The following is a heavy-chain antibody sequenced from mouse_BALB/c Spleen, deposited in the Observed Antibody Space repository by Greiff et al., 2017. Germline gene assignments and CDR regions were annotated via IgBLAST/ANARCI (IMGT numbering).Heavy chain of an antibody. CDR1: GFNIKDYY. V-gene: IGHV14-1*02. D-gene: IGHD1-1*01. CDR3: ASGGTKGMDY. Sequence: EVQLLESGAELVRPGASVKLSCKASGFNIKDYYMHWVKQRPEQGLEWIGWIDPENGNTIYDPKFQGKASITADTSSNTVYLQLSSLTSEDTAVYYYASGGTKGMDYWGQGTSVTVSS. J-gene: IGHJ4*01. CDR2: IDPENGNT.